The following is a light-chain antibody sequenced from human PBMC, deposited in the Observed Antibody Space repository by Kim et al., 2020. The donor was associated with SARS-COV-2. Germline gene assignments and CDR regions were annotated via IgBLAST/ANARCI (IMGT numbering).Light chain of an antibody. V-gene: IGLV1-44*01. J-gene: IGLJ3*02. CDR3: AAWDDSLNGPV. CDR1: SSNIGSNT. Sequence: ELTQPPSASGSPGQRVTISCSGSSSNIGSNTVNWYQHLPGTAPKLLIYSNNQRPSGVPDRFSGSKSGTSASLAISGLQSEDEAAYYCAAWDDSLNGPVFGGGTQLTVL. CDR2: SNN.